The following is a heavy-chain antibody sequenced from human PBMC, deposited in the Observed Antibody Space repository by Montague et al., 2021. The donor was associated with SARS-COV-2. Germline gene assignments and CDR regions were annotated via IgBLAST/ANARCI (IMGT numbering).Heavy chain of an antibody. CDR2: VHYSGKT. Sequence: SETLSLTCTVSGVSVKNYYWSWIRQPPGKGLEWIGYVHYSGKTKSNPSLQNPISISLDASKNQFYLSLTSVTSADAAVYYCARRHISTMYGYSWFDPWGRGTLVTVSS. J-gene: IGHJ5*02. V-gene: IGHV4-59*02. CDR3: ARRHISTMYGYSWFDP. CDR1: GVSVKNYY. D-gene: IGHD2-8*01.